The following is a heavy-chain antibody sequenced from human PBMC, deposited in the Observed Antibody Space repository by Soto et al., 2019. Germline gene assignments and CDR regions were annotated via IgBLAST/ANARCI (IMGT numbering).Heavy chain of an antibody. J-gene: IGHJ6*02. CDR3: ARDQRAIFRPYGMDV. Sequence: EVQLVESGGGLVQPGGSLRLSCAASGFTFSSYWMHWVRQAPGKGLVWVSRINSDGSSTSYADSVKGRFTISRDNAKNTLYLQMNSLRAEDTAVYYCARDQRAIFRPYGMDVWGQGTTVTVSS. CDR2: INSDGSST. D-gene: IGHD3-3*01. CDR1: GFTFSSYW. V-gene: IGHV3-74*01.